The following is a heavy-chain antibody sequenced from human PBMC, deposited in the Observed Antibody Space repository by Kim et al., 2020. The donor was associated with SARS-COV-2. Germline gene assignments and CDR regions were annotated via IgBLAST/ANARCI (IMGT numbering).Heavy chain of an antibody. D-gene: IGHD3-22*01. J-gene: IGHJ6*02. V-gene: IGHV4-31*02. CDR3: ARVGTDISGYYYPGYYGMDV. Sequence: RVTISLDTSKNQFSLKLSSVTAADTAVYYCARVGTDISGYYYPGYYGMDVWGQGTTVTVSS.